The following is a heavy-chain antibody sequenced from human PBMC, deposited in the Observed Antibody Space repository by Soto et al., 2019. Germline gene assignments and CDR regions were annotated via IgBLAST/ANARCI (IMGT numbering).Heavy chain of an antibody. CDR3: ARGDAWTDEAFDI. D-gene: IGHD5-12*01. CDR2: IWYDGNNK. Sequence: QVPLVESGGGVVQPGGSLRLSCAASGFTVSNYGMHWVRQAPGKGLEWVAVIWYDGNNKSYRDSVKGRFTISRDNSKTTVERQMSSLRGEDRAVYYCARGDAWTDEAFDIWGQGTMVTVSS. J-gene: IGHJ3*02. CDR1: GFTVSNYG. V-gene: IGHV3-33*01.